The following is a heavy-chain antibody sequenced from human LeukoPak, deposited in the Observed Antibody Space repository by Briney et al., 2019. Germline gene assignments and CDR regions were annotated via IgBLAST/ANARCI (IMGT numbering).Heavy chain of an antibody. V-gene: IGHV4-30-4*08. CDR1: GGSISSGDYY. D-gene: IGHD6-6*01. CDR2: IYYSGST. Sequence: SQTLSLTCTVSGGSISSGDYYWSWIRQPPRKGLEWIGYIYYSGSTYYNPSLKSRVTISVDTSKNQFSLKLSSVTAADTAVYYCAREVLYSSSGKDYWGQGTLVTVSS. CDR3: AREVLYSSSGKDY. J-gene: IGHJ4*02.